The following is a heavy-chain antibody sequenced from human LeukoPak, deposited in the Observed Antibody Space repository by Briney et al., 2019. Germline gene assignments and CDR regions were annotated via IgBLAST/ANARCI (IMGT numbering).Heavy chain of an antibody. J-gene: IGHJ5*02. CDR3: ARVDYYDSSGYLRRGFDP. CDR1: GYTFTGYY. Sequence: ASVKVSCKASGYTFTGYYMHWVRQAPGQGLEWMGWISAYNGNTNYAQKLQGRVTMTTDTSTSTAYMELRSLRSDDTAVYYCARVDYYDSSGYLRRGFDPWGQRTLVTVSS. V-gene: IGHV1-18*04. CDR2: ISAYNGNT. D-gene: IGHD3-22*01.